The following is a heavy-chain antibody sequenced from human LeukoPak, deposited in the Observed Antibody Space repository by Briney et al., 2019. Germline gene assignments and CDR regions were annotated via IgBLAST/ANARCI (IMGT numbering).Heavy chain of an antibody. CDR3: ARGEYRSGYYQVDY. J-gene: IGHJ4*02. CDR2: IIAIFGRA. V-gene: IGHV1-69*05. CDR1: GGTFSSYA. D-gene: IGHD3-3*01. Sequence: SVKVSCKASGGTFSSYAMSWVRQAPGQGLEWMGRIIAIFGRANYAQKFQGRVTITTDESTSTAYLELSSLRPEDTAVYYCARGEYRSGYYQVDYWGQGTLVTVSS.